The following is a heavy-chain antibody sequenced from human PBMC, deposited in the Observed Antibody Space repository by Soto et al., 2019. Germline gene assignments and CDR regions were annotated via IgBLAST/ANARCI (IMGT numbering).Heavy chain of an antibody. CDR2: IYYSGST. CDR1: GGSVSSGSYY. D-gene: IGHD2-15*01. Sequence: QVQLQESGPGLVKPSETLSLTCTVSGGSVSSGSYYWSWIRQPPGKGLEWIGYIYYSGSTNYNPSLESRVTISVDTSKNQFSLKLSSVTAADTAVYYCARASLAATLVLLGYWGQGTLVTVSS. J-gene: IGHJ4*02. CDR3: ARASLAATLVLLGY. V-gene: IGHV4-61*01.